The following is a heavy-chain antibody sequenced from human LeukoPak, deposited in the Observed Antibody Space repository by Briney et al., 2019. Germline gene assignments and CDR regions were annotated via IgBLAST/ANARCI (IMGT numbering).Heavy chain of an antibody. CDR3: AKDLWKADY. J-gene: IGHJ4*02. V-gene: IGHV3-23*01. Sequence: GGSLRLSCAASGFTFSSYAMSWVRQAPGKGLEWVSAIGGDAVSTYYADSVKGRFSISRDNSKNTLYLQMNSLRADDTAVYYCAKDLWKADYWGQGTLVTVPS. CDR1: GFTFSSYA. CDR2: IGGDAVST. D-gene: IGHD3-3*01.